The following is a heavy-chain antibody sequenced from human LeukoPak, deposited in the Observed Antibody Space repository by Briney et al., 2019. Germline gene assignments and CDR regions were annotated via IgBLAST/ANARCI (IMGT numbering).Heavy chain of an antibody. D-gene: IGHD4-17*01. CDR1: GYTFTSYG. J-gene: IGHJ5*02. V-gene: IGHV1-69*13. CDR2: IIPIFGTA. CDR3: ARTSLKVSVTPLNWFDP. Sequence: GASVKVSCKASGYTFTSYGISWVRQAPGQGLEWMGGIIPIFGTANYAQKFQGRVTITADESRNTAYMELTSLSSEDTAVYYCARTSLKVSVTPLNWFDPWGQGTLVTVSS.